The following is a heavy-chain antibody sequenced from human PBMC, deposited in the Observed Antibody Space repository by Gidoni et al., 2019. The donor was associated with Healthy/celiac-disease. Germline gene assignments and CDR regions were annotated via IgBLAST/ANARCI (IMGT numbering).Heavy chain of an antibody. CDR1: GFTFSSYG. CDR3: AREAALGSGHLRSEVLDY. D-gene: IGHD3-3*01. CDR2: IWYDGSNK. Sequence: QVQLVESGGGVGQPGRSLRLACAASGFTFSSYGMHWVRQAPGKGLEWVAVIWYDGSNKYYADSVKGRFTISRDNSKNTLYLQMNSLRAEDTAVYYCAREAALGSGHLRSEVLDYWGQGTLVTVSS. J-gene: IGHJ4*02. V-gene: IGHV3-33*01.